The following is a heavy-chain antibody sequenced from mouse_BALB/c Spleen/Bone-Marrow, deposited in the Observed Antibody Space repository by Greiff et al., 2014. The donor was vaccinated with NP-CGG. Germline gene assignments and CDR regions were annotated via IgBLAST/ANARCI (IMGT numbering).Heavy chain of an antibody. CDR2: ISSGSSTI. CDR3: TSLTYYAMDY. CDR1: GFTFSSFG. Sequence: DVMLVESGGGLVQPGGSRKLSCAASGFTFSSFGMHWVRQAPEKGLEWVAYISSGSSTIYYADTVKGRFTISTDNPKNTLFLQMTSLTSEDTAMYYCTSLTYYAMDYWGQGTSLTVSS. J-gene: IGHJ4*01. V-gene: IGHV5-17*02.